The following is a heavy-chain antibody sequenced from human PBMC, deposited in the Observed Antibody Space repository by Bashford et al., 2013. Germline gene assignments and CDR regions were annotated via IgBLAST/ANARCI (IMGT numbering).Heavy chain of an antibody. V-gene: IGHV4-39*01. CDR2: IYYNGST. J-gene: IGHJ4*02. CDR3: ARRALARYGSSDY. CDR1: GASISSSTYY. D-gene: IGHD3-10*01. Sequence: SETLSLTCTVSGASISSSTYYWGWIPPGPPGKGLEWIGNIYYNGSTYYNPSLKSRVTISVDTSQEPSSPSKLSSVTAADTSVYYCARRALARYGSSDYWGQGTPGHRLL.